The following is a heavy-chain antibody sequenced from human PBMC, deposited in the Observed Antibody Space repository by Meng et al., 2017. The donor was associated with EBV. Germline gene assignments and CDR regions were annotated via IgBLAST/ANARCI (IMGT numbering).Heavy chain of an antibody. Sequence: QVQLRQLWAEVKKPGSAVKVSCRTSGGTFRSDAVSWVRQAPGQGLEWMGGLIPMVGAPHYAQKFQGRVTIIADESTSTHSMELNSLRSEDTAMYYCASESGRGFTPDYWGQGTLVTVSS. CDR1: GGTFRSDA. D-gene: IGHD3-10*01. CDR3: ASESGRGFTPDY. CDR2: LIPMVGAP. V-gene: IGHV1-69*01. J-gene: IGHJ4*02.